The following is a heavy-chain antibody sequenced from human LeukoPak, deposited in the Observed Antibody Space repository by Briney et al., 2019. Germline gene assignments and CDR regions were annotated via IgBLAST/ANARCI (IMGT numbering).Heavy chain of an antibody. CDR2: ISYDGSNI. CDR1: GIIFSNYG. J-gene: IGHJ4*02. CDR3: AREVVVVPAALRYFDY. D-gene: IGHD2-2*02. Sequence: GGSLRLSCVASGIIFSNYGMHWVRQAPGKGLEWVAVISYDGSNIKYADSVKGRFTISRDNAKNSLYLQMNSLRAEDTAVYYCAREVVVVPAALRYFDYWGQGTLVTVSS. V-gene: IGHV3-30*03.